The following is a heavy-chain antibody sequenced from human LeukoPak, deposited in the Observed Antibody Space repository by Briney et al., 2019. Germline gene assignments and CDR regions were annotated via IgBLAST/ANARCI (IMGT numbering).Heavy chain of an antibody. CDR1: GGSISSYY. CDR3: VGCIAVAGTPFSFDY. J-gene: IGHJ4*02. Sequence: SETLSLTCTVSGGSISSYYWSWIRQPPGKGLEWIGYIYYSGSTNYNPSLKSRVTISVDTSKNQFSLKLSSVTAADTAVYYCVGCIAVAGTPFSFDYWGQGTLVTVSS. CDR2: IYYSGST. V-gene: IGHV4-59*08. D-gene: IGHD6-19*01.